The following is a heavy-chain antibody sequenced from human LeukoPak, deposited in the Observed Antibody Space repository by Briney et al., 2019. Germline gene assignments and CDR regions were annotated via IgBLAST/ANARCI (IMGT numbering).Heavy chain of an antibody. D-gene: IGHD3-10*01. J-gene: IGHJ4*02. CDR1: GFTVSSNY. CDR2: IYSGGST. CDR3: AKDGVLLWFGEYDY. Sequence: GGSLRLSCAASGFTVSSNYMSWVRQAPGKGLEWVSIIYSGGSTFYADSVKGRFTISRDNSKNTLYLQMNSLRAEDTAVYYCAKDGVLLWFGEYDYWGQGTLVTVSS. V-gene: IGHV3-53*01.